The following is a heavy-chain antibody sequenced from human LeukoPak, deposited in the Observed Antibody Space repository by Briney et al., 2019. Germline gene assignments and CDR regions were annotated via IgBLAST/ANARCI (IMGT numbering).Heavy chain of an antibody. CDR3: ARDLIVGPSGY. CDR1: GYTFTSYY. CDR2: INPSGAST. D-gene: IGHD1-26*01. V-gene: IGHV1-46*01. Sequence: ASVKVSCKASGYTFTSYYMHWVRQAPGQGLEWLGIINPSGASTSYAQKFQGRVTMTTDTSTSTAYMELRSLRSDDTAVYYCARDLIVGPSGYWGQGTLVTVSS. J-gene: IGHJ4*02.